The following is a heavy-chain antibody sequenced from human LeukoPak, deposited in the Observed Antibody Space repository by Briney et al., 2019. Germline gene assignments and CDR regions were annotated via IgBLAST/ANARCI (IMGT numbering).Heavy chain of an antibody. CDR3: AISIAAAGTFDY. V-gene: IGHV1-8*01. Sequence: ASVKVSCKASGYTFTSYDINWVRQATGKGLEWMGWMNPNSGNTGYAQKFQGRVTMTRNTSRSTAYMELSSLRSEDTAVYYCAISIAAAGTFDYWGQGTLVTVSS. CDR2: MNPNSGNT. D-gene: IGHD6-13*01. J-gene: IGHJ4*02. CDR1: GYTFTSYD.